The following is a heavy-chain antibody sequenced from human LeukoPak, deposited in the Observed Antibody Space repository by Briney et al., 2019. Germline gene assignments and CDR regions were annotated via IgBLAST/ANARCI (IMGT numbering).Heavy chain of an antibody. CDR1: GYTFTTYY. D-gene: IGHD5-18*01. V-gene: IGHV1-46*01. CDR2: INPSGGST. Sequence: ASVKVSCKASGYTFTTYYIHWVRQAPGQGLEWMGIINPSGGSTSYAQKFQGRVTMTRDMSTSTVYMELSSLRSEDTAVYYCAKARIRGYSYRALDYWGQGTLVTVSS. J-gene: IGHJ4*02. CDR3: AKARIRGYSYRALDY.